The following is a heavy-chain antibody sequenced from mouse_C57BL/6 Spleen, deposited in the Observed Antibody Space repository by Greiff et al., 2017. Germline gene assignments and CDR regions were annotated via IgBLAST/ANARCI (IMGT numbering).Heavy chain of an antibody. CDR2: INPSSGYT. J-gene: IGHJ4*01. V-gene: IGHV1-7*01. D-gene: IGHD1-1*01. CDR3: ARYATVVDYAMDD. CDR1: GYTFTSYW. Sequence: VQLQESGAELAKPGASVKLSCKASGYTFTSYWMHWVKQRPGQGLEWIGYINPSSGYTKYNQKFKDKATLTADKSSSTAYMQLSSLTYEDSAVYYCARYATVVDYAMDDWGQGTSVTVSS.